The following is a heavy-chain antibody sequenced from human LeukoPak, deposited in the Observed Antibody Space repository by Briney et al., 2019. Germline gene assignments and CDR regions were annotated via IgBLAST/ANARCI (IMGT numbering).Heavy chain of an antibody. CDR3: ARTYYYDSSGYSNPGGY. D-gene: IGHD3-22*01. J-gene: IGHJ4*01. CDR2: ISYDGSNK. Sequence: GGSLRLTCAASGFTFSSYAMHWVRQAPGKGLEWVALISYDGSNKYYADSVKGRFTISRDNSKNTLCLQMNSLRAEDTAVYYCARTYYYDSSGYSNPGGYWGHGNLVTASS. CDR1: GFTFSSYA. V-gene: IGHV3-30-3*01.